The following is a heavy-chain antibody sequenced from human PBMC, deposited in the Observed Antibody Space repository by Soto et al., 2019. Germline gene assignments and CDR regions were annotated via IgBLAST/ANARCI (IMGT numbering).Heavy chain of an antibody. CDR3: ARDRAGYYGSGSYPTYYYYYAMDV. Sequence: SVKVSCKASGGTFNTYAISWVRQAPGQGLEWMGGIIPLFGTTSYAEKFQGRVTITADESTTTAYMEVSSLRSEDTAVYYCARDRAGYYGSGSYPTYYYYYAMDVWGQGTTVTVSS. J-gene: IGHJ6*02. D-gene: IGHD3-10*01. CDR1: GGTFNTYA. CDR2: IIPLFGTT. V-gene: IGHV1-69*13.